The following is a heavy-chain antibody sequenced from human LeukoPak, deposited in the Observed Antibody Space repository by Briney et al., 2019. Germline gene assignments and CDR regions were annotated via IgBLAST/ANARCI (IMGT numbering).Heavy chain of an antibody. CDR3: AKDETYYYDSSGYR. V-gene: IGHV3-30*18. D-gene: IGHD3-22*01. CDR1: GFTFSSYG. Sequence: GGSLRLSCAASGFTFSSYGMHWVRQAPGKGLEWVAVIPYDGSNKYYADSVKGRFTISRDNSKNTLYLQMNSLRAEDTAVHYCAKDETYYYDSSGYRWGQGTLVTVSS. J-gene: IGHJ4*02. CDR2: IPYDGSNK.